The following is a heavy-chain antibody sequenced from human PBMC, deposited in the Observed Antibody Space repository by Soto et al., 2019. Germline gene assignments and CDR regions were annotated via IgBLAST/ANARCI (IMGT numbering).Heavy chain of an antibody. CDR2: IKQDGSEK. V-gene: IGHV3-7*03. D-gene: IGHD3-3*01. CDR3: ARERRGFLEWSSPNNYYCYGMDV. Sequence: RRLSCAASGFTFSSYWMSWVRQAPGKGLEWVANIKQDGSEKYYVDSVKGRFTISRDNAKNSLYLQMNSLRAEDTAVYYCARERRGFLEWSSPNNYYCYGMDVWGQGTTVTVSS. CDR1: GFTFSSYW. J-gene: IGHJ6*02.